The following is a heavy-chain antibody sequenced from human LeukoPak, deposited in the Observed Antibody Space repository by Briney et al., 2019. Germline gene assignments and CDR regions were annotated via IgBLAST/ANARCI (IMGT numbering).Heavy chain of an antibody. V-gene: IGHV4-59*01. J-gene: IGHJ2*01. CDR1: GGSITNYY. D-gene: IGHD5-24*01. CDR3: ASPGRQDAYNGHYWYFDL. CDR2: VSYSGRT. Sequence: PSETLSLTCTVSGGSITNYYWNWIRQPPGKDLEWIGCVSYSGRTHYSSALKSRVTISVDTSKNQFSLNLRSVTAADTAVYYCASPGRQDAYNGHYWYFDLWARGTLVTVSS.